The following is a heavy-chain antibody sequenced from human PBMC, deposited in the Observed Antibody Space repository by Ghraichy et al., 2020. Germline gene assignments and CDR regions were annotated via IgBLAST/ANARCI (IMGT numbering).Heavy chain of an antibody. V-gene: IGHV3-53*01. CDR2: IYSGGST. CDR1: GFTVSSNY. Sequence: GESLNISCAASGFTVSSNYMSWVRQAPGKGLEWVSVIYSGGSTYYADSVKGRFTISRDNSKNTLYLQMNSLRAEDTAVYYCARDLHSNPYYFVGYGMDVWGQGTTVTVSS. CDR3: ARDLHSNPYYFVGYGMDV. D-gene: IGHD4-11*01. J-gene: IGHJ6*02.